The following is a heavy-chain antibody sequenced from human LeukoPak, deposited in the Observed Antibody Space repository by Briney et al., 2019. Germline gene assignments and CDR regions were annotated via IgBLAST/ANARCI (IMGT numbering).Heavy chain of an antibody. V-gene: IGHV4-34*01. Sequence: SETLSLNCAVYGGSFSGYYWSWIRQPPGKGLEWIGEINHSGSTNYNPSLKSRVTISVDTSKNQFSLKLSSVTAADTAVYYCARGLLGLEWLTANWFDPWGQGTLVTVSS. CDR3: ARGLLGLEWLTANWFDP. D-gene: IGHD3-3*01. CDR2: INHSGST. J-gene: IGHJ5*02. CDR1: GGSFSGYY.